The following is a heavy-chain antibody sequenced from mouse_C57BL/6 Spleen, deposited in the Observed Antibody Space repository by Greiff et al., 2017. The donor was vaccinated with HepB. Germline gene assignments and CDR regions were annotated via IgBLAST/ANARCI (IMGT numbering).Heavy chain of an antibody. D-gene: IGHD2-1*01. V-gene: IGHV1-22*01. J-gene: IGHJ3*01. CDR2: INPNNGGT. Sequence: EVQLQQSGPELVKPGASVKMSCKASGYTFTDYNMHWVKQSHGKSLEWIGYINPNNGGTSYNQKFKGKATLTVNKSSSTAYMELRSLTSEDSAVYYCARSGYYGNPAWFAYWGQGTLVTVSA. CDR1: GYTFTDYN. CDR3: ARSGYYGNPAWFAY.